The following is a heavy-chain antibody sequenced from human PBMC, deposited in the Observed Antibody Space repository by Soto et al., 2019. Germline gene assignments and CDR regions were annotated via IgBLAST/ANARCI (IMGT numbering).Heavy chain of an antibody. D-gene: IGHD6-6*01. CDR2: INSDGSST. V-gene: IGHV3-74*01. CDR1: GFTFSSYW. CDR3: ARKDLVPRAFDI. Sequence: GGSLRLSCAASGFTFSSYWMHWVRQAPGKGLVWVSRINSDGSSTSYADSVKGRFTISRDNAKNTLYLQMNSLRAEDTAVYYCARKDLVPRAFDIWGQGTMVTVSS. J-gene: IGHJ3*02.